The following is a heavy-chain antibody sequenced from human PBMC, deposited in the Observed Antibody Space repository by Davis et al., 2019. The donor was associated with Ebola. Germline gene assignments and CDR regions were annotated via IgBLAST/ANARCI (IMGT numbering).Heavy chain of an antibody. Sequence: MPSETLSLTCTVSGGSISSYYWGWIRQPPGKGLEWIGSIYYSGSTYYNPSLKSRVTISVDTSKNQFSLKLSSVTAADTAVYYCARSREPGPASGNWGQGTLVTVSS. D-gene: IGHD1-14*01. CDR1: GGSISSYY. V-gene: IGHV4-39*01. CDR3: ARSREPGPASGN. J-gene: IGHJ4*02. CDR2: IYYSGST.